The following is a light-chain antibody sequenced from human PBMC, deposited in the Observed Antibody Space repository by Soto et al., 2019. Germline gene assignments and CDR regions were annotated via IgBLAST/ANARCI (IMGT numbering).Light chain of an antibody. V-gene: IGKV1-39*01. J-gene: IGKJ1*01. CDR1: QSISSY. CDR2: AAS. Sequence: DIQMTQSPSSLSASVGDRVTITCRASQSISSYLNWYQQKPGKAPNLLIYAASTLQSGVPSRFSGSGSGTDFTLTISCLQSEDFATYYCQQYYSYSRTFGQGTKVDI. CDR3: QQYYSYSRT.